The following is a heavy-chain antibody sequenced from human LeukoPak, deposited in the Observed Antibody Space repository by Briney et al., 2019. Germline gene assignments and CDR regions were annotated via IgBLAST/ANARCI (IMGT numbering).Heavy chain of an antibody. V-gene: IGHV1-46*01. CDR2: ISPSGGST. Sequence: ASVKVSCKAFGYTFTSNYMHWVRQAPGQGPEWMGVISPSGGSTTYAQKFQGRVTLTRDMSTSTDYLELSSLRSEDTAVYYCARVAFYGSGKQDDYWGQGTLVTVSS. CDR1: GYTFTSNY. CDR3: ARVAFYGSGKQDDY. J-gene: IGHJ4*02. D-gene: IGHD3-10*01.